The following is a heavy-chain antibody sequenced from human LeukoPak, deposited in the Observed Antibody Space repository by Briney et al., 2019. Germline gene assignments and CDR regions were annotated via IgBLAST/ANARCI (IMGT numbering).Heavy chain of an antibody. CDR1: GFTFSSYA. CDR3: AREALGYRGYDPDYFDS. V-gene: IGHV3-23*01. D-gene: IGHD5-12*01. J-gene: IGHJ4*02. Sequence: GGSLRLSCAASGFTFSSYAMSWVRQAPGKGLEWVAVISGSGGSTNYADSVKGRFTISRDNSKNTLYLQMNNLRPEDTALYYCAREALGYRGYDPDYFDSWGQGTLVIVSS. CDR2: ISGSGGST.